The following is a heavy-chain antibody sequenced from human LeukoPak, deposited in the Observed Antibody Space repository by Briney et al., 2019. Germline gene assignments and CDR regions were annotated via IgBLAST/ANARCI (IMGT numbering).Heavy chain of an antibody. CDR1: GFTFSDYY. V-gene: IGHV3-11*01. CDR3: ARETGYYGSGSYRHWFDP. CDR2: ISSSGSTI. D-gene: IGHD3-10*01. J-gene: IGHJ5*02. Sequence: GGSLRLSCAASGFTFSDYYMSRIRQAPGKGLEWVSYISSSGSTIYYADSMKGRFTISRDNAKNSLYLQMNSLRAEDTAVYYCARETGYYGSGSYRHWFDPWGQGTLVTVSS.